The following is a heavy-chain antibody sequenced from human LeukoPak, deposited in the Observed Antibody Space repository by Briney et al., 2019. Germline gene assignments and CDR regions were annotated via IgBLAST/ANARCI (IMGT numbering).Heavy chain of an antibody. CDR1: GFTLSYYS. D-gene: IGHD3-22*01. V-gene: IGHV3-21*01. J-gene: IGHJ4*02. CDR2: ISSSGSYI. CDR3: ARGYYDTRGYFDY. Sequence: PGGSLRLSCAASGFTLSYYSMNWVRQAPGKGLEWVSSISSSGSYIYYADSVKGRFTISRDNAKNSLYLQMNSLRAEDTAVYYCARGYYDTRGYFDYWGQGTLVTVSS.